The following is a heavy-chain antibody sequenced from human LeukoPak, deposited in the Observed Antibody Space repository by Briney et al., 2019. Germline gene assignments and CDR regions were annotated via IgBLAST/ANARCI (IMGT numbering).Heavy chain of an antibody. J-gene: IGHJ3*02. Sequence: SETLSLTCTVSGGSISSSSYYWGWIRQPPGKGLEWIGSIYYSGSTYYNPSLKSRVTISVDTSKNQFSLKLSSVTAADTAVYYCARVGFPYNWAEHAFDIWGQGTMVTVSS. V-gene: IGHV4-39*07. CDR2: IYYSGST. CDR1: GGSISSSSYY. D-gene: IGHD1-20*01. CDR3: ARVGFPYNWAEHAFDI.